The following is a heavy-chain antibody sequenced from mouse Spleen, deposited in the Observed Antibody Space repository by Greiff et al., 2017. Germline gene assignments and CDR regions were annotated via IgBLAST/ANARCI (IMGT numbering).Heavy chain of an antibody. V-gene: IGHV1-77*01. CDR2: IYPGSGNT. D-gene: IGHD2-1*01. CDR3: ARTDYGNCGYAMDY. Sequence: QVQLKQSGAELARPGASVKLSCKASGYTFTDYYINWVKQRTGQGLEWIGEIYPGSGNTYYNEKFKGKATLTADKSSSTAYMQLSSLTSEDSGVYFCARTDYGNCGYAMDYWGQGTSVTVSS. CDR1: GYTFTDYY. J-gene: IGHJ4*01.